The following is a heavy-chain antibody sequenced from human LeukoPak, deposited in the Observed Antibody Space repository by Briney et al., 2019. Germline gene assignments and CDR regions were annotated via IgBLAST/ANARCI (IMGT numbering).Heavy chain of an antibody. CDR1: GYSISSGYY. CDR3: ARVPWSGYYNYFDY. J-gene: IGHJ4*02. CDR2: IYHSGST. Sequence: PSETLSLTCTVSGYSISSGYYWGWIRQPPGKGLEWTESIYHSGSTYYNPSLKSRVTISVDTSKNQFSLKLSSVTAADTAVYYCARVPWSGYYNYFDYWGQGTLVTVSS. V-gene: IGHV4-38-2*02. D-gene: IGHD3-3*01.